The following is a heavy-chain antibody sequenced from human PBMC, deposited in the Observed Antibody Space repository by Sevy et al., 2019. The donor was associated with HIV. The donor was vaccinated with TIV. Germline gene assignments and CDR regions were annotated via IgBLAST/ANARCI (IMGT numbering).Heavy chain of an antibody. CDR2: ISNDGGSQ. Sequence: GGSLRLSCAAFGFTFSTYGMHWVRQAPGKGLEWVAIISNDGGSQDYADSVKGPFTIPRDNSKDPRYLQMNSLRPEDSAVYYCAISRGRYVGSSWLYYYFAMDVWGQGTTVTVSS. CDR3: AISRGRYVGSSWLYYYFAMDV. CDR1: GFTFSTYG. V-gene: IGHV3-30*03. D-gene: IGHD6-13*01. J-gene: IGHJ6*02.